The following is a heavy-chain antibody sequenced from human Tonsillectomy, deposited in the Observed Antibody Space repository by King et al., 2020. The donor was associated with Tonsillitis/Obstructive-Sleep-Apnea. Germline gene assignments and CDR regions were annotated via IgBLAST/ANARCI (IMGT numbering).Heavy chain of an antibody. Sequence: QLVQSGGGLVQPGGSLRLSCAASGFIVSSNYMSWVRQAPGKGLEWVSVIYSGGSTYYADSVTGRFTISRDHSKNTLYLQMNSLRAEDTAEYYCARQDSGGSPHYYYYYYMDLWGKGTTVTVSS. D-gene: IGHD4-23*01. V-gene: IGHV3-66*04. CDR3: ARQDSGGSPHYYYYYYMDL. CDR1: GFIVSSNY. CDR2: IYSGGST. J-gene: IGHJ6*03.